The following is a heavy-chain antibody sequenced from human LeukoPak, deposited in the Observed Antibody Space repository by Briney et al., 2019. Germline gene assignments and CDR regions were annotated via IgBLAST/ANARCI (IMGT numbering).Heavy chain of an antibody. D-gene: IGHD3-10*01. CDR2: INPNSGGT. Sequence: ASVKVSCKASGYTFTGYYMHWVRQAPGQGLEWMGWINPNSGGTNYAQKFQGRVTMTRDTSISTAYMELSRLRSDDTAVYYCAREVTMVRGVITLFDYWGQGTLVAVSS. CDR1: GYTFTGYY. J-gene: IGHJ4*02. CDR3: AREVTMVRGVITLFDY. V-gene: IGHV1-2*02.